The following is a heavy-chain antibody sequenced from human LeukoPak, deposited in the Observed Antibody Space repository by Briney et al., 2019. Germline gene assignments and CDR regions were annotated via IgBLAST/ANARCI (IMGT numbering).Heavy chain of an antibody. Sequence: GSLRLSCSASGXTLSNYWMHWVRQAPGKGLVWVSRISDHGSITNFADSVKGRFSISRDTAKNTLYLEMNSLRVEDTAVYYCARDLSGYSDYWGQGALVTVSS. J-gene: IGHJ4*02. V-gene: IGHV3-74*01. D-gene: IGHD2-15*01. CDR2: ISDHGSIT. CDR1: GXTLSNYW. CDR3: ARDLSGYSDY.